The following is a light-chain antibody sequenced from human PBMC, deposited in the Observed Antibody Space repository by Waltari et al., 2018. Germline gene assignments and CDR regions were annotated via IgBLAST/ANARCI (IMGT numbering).Light chain of an antibody. V-gene: IGKV2-30*02. CDR1: QSLVHSDGNTH. CDR3: MQGTHWPYT. Sequence: DVVMTQSPLSLPVTLGQAAPISCKSSQSLVHSDGNTHLNWFQQRPGQSPRRLIYRVSKRDSGVPDRFSGSGSGTDFTLKISRVEAEDVGIYYCMQGTHWPYTFGQGTKLDIK. J-gene: IGKJ2*01. CDR2: RVS.